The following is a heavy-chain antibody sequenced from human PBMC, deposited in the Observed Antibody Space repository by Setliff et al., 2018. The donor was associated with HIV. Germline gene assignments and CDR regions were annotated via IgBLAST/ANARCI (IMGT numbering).Heavy chain of an antibody. CDR3: AKGYCSSTSCYDYYYYGMDV. V-gene: IGHV3-48*04. CDR2: ISLDSRAI. Sequence: GGSLRLSCAASGFTFSSFAMNWVRQAPGKGLEWISHISLDSRAINYADSVRGRFTISRDNARDSLYLQMNSLRAEDTGVYYCAKGYCSSTSCYDYYYYGMDVWGQGTTVTVSS. CDR1: GFTFSSFA. D-gene: IGHD2-2*01. J-gene: IGHJ6*02.